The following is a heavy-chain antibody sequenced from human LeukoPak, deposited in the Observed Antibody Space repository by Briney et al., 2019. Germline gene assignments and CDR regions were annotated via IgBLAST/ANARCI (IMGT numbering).Heavy chain of an antibody. J-gene: IGHJ5*02. Sequence: ASVKVSCTVSGYTLTELSMHWVRQAPGKGLEWMGGFDPEDGETIYAQKFQGRVTMTEDTSTDTAYMELSSLRSEDTAVYYCATDLKGGSWWFDPWGQGTLVTVSS. CDR2: FDPEDGET. CDR3: ATDLKGGSWWFDP. V-gene: IGHV1-24*01. D-gene: IGHD6-13*01. CDR1: GYTLTELS.